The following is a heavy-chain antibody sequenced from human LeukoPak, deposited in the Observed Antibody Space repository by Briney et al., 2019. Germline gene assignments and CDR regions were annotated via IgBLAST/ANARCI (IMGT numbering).Heavy chain of an antibody. V-gene: IGHV3-48*03. CDR3: ASIYGGNSDY. CDR1: GFTFSSYE. J-gene: IGHJ4*02. CDR2: ISSSGSTI. Sequence: GGSLRLSCAASGFTFSSYEMNWVRQAPGKGLEWVSYISSSGSTIYYADSVKGRFTLSRDNAKNSLYLQMNSLRAEDTALYYCASIYGGNSDYWGQGTLVTVSS. D-gene: IGHD4-23*01.